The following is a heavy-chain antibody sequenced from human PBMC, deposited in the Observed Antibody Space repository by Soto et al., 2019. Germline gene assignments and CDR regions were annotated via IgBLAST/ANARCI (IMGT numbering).Heavy chain of an antibody. Sequence: EVQLVQSGAEVKKPGESLRISCKGSGYSFTSYWIGWVRQMPGKGLEWMGRIDPSDSYTNYSPSFQGHVTISADKSISTAYLQWSSLKASDPAMYYCARLAMATRRGYYGMDVWGQGTTVTVSS. CDR3: ARLAMATRRGYYGMDV. CDR2: IDPSDSYT. V-gene: IGHV5-10-1*01. CDR1: GYSFTSYW. J-gene: IGHJ6*02. D-gene: IGHD5-12*01.